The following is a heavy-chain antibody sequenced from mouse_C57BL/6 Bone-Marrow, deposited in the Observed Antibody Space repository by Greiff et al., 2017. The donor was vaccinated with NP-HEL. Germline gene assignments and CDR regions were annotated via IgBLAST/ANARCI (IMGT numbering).Heavy chain of an antibody. CDR3: ARAGVYFDV. CDR2: ISNGGGSN. J-gene: IGHJ1*03. D-gene: IGHD4-1*01. V-gene: IGHV5-12*01. Sequence: EVKVVESGGGLVQPGGSLKLSCAASGFTFSDYYMYWVRQTPEKRLEWVAYISNGGGSNYYPDTVKGRFTISRDNAKNTLYLQMSRLKSEDTAMYYCARAGVYFDVWGTGTTVTVSS. CDR1: GFTFSDYY.